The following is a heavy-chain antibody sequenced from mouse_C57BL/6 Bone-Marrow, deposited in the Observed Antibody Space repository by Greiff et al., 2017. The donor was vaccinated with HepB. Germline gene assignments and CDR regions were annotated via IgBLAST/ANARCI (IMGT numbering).Heavy chain of an antibody. CDR3: ARGMGLLWLRRGAMDY. CDR1: GYSFTGYF. J-gene: IGHJ4*01. Sequence: VQLQQSGPELVKPGDSVKISCKASGYSFTGYFMNWVMQSHGKSLEWIGRINPYNGDTFYNQKFKGKATLTVDKSSSTAHMELRSLTSEDSAVYYCARGMGLLWLRRGAMDYWGQGTSVTVSS. D-gene: IGHD2-2*01. CDR2: INPYNGDT. V-gene: IGHV1-20*01.